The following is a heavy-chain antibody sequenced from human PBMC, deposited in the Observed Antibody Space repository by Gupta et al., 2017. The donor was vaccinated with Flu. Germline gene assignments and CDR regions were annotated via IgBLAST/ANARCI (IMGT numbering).Heavy chain of an antibody. Sequence: EVQLLEPGGGLVQPGGSLRLSCAASGFTFSNYAMSWVRQAPGKGLEWVSGISGSGDSTHYADSVKGRFTISRDNSKDTLYLQMNSLRAEDTAVYYCAKARSSTTTSCSNYWGQGTRVTVSS. V-gene: IGHV3-23*01. CDR2: ISGSGDST. CDR1: GFTFSNYA. D-gene: IGHD2-2*01. CDR3: AKARSSTTTSCSNY. J-gene: IGHJ4*02.